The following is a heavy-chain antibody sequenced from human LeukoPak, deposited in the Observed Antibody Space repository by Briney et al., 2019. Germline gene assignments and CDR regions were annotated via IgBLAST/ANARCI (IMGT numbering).Heavy chain of an antibody. D-gene: IGHD2-21*02. J-gene: IGHJ4*02. CDR1: GFTFSSYA. CDR2: ISYDGSNK. V-gene: IGHV3-30-3*01. Sequence: GGSLRLSCAASGFTFSSYAMHWVRQAPGKGLEWVAVISYDGSNKYYADSVKGRFTISRDNSKNTLYLQMNSLRAEDTAVYYCARDLVVVTAVFDYWGQGTLVTVSS. CDR3: ARDLVVVTAVFDY.